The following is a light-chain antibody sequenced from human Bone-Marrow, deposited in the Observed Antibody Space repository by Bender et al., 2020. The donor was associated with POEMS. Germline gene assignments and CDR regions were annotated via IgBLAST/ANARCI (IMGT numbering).Light chain of an antibody. CDR2: QDT. CDR3: QAWDSSTVV. Sequence: SYELTQPPSVSVSPGQTASITCSGDKLGDKYVSWYQQKPGQSPVLVIYQDTRRPSRIPERFSGSNSGSTATLTISGTQAMDEADYYCQAWDSSTVVFGGGTKLTVL. V-gene: IGLV3-1*01. J-gene: IGLJ2*01. CDR1: KLGDKY.